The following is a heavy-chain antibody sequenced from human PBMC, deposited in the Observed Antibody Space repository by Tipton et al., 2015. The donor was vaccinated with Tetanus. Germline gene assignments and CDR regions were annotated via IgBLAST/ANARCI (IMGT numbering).Heavy chain of an antibody. J-gene: IGHJ4*02. V-gene: IGHV3-23*01. CDR2: ISVRGSHT. CDR3: VSGSALDY. D-gene: IGHD6-25*01. CDR1: GFTFSNYA. Sequence: SLRLSCAASGFTFSNYAMAWVRQAPGKGLEWVSGISVRGSHTYYADPVKGRFSISRDNSKNSLFLEMNSLRADDTAVYHCVSGSALDYWGQGTLITVSS.